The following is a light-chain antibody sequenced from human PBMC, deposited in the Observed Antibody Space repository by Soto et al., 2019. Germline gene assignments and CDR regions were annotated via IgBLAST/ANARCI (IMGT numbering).Light chain of an antibody. CDR3: QQYHSWPHT. J-gene: IGKJ2*01. CDR1: QSVTTN. Sequence: ETVLTQSPATLSVSPGERATCSCRASQSVTTNLAWYQQKPGQVPRLLIYGASTRATGIPARFSGSGSGTEFTLSISSLQSDDFAIYHCQQYHSWPHTFGQGTKLEIK. V-gene: IGKV3-15*01. CDR2: GAS.